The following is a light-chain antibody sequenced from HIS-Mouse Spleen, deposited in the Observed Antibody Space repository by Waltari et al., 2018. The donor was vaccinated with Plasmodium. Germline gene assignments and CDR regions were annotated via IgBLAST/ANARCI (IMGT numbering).Light chain of an antibody. CDR1: SPNIGNTY. J-gene: IGLJ2*01. Sequence: QSVLTQPPSVSAAPGQKVTISCSGSSPNIGNTYVSWYQQLPGTAPKLLIYDNNKRPSGIPDRFSGSNSGTSATLGITGLQTGDEADYYCGTWDSSLSAGVVFGGGTKLTVL. CDR3: GTWDSSLSAGVV. V-gene: IGLV1-51*01. CDR2: DNN.